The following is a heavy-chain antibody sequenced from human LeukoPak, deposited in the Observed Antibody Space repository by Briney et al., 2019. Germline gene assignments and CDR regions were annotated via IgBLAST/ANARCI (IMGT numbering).Heavy chain of an antibody. D-gene: IGHD3-10*01. Sequence: GGSLRLSCAASGFTFDDYGMTWVRQAPGKGLEWVSGINWSGGSTSYADSVKGRFTISRDNVKNSLYLQMNSLRAEDTALYYCAREGVSYYGSRNDYWGQGTLVTVSS. CDR2: INWSGGST. V-gene: IGHV3-20*04. CDR1: GFTFDDYG. CDR3: AREGVSYYGSRNDY. J-gene: IGHJ4*02.